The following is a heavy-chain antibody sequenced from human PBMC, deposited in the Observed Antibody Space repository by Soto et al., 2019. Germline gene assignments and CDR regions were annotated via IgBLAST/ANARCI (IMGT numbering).Heavy chain of an antibody. CDR1: GFTFSSYA. Sequence: VGSLRLSCAASGFTFSSYAMSWVRQAPGKGLEWVSAISGSGGSTYYADSVKGRFTISRDNSKNTLYLQMNSLRAEDTAVYYCAKVGEYYYDSSGYYDYWGQGTLVTVSS. CDR3: AKVGEYYYDSSGYYDY. CDR2: ISGSGGST. V-gene: IGHV3-23*01. J-gene: IGHJ4*02. D-gene: IGHD3-22*01.